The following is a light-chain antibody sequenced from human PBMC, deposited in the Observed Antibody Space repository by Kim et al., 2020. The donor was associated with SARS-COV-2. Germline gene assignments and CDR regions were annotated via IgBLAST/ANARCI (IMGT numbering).Light chain of an antibody. J-gene: IGKJ4*01. CDR2: DAS. CDR1: HSVSNY. Sequence: LSPGETAPLSCRASHSVSNYFAWYQQKPGQAPRLLIYDASHRATGIPARFSGSGSGTDCTLTISSLEPEDFAIYYCQQRFNWPLTFGGGTKVDIK. CDR3: QQRFNWPLT. V-gene: IGKV3-11*01.